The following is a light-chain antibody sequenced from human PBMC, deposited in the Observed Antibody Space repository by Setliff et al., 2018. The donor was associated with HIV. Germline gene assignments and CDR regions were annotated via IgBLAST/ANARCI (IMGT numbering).Light chain of an antibody. CDR2: EVT. V-gene: IGLV2-8*01. J-gene: IGLJ3*02. Sequence: QSALAQPPSASGSPGQSVTTSCTGTSSDLGSYNYVSWYQQHPGKAPKLMIYEVTKRPSGVPDRFSGSKSGNSASLTVSGLQAEDEADYYCSSYAGSNNLMFGGGTQLTVL. CDR1: SSDLGSYNY. CDR3: SSYAGSNNLM.